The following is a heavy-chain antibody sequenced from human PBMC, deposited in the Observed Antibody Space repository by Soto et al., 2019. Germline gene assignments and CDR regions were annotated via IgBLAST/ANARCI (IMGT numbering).Heavy chain of an antibody. CDR3: AIDQSLYDFPWDYGMDV. CDR1: GFTFSSYA. J-gene: IGHJ6*02. V-gene: IGHV3-30*04. CDR2: ISYDGSNK. Sequence: SLRLSCAASGFTFSSYAMHWVRQAPGKGLEWVAVISYDGSNKYYADSVKGRFTISRDNSKNTLYLQMNSLRAEDTAVYYCAIDQSLYDFPWDYGMDVWGQGTTVTVSS. D-gene: IGHD3-3*01.